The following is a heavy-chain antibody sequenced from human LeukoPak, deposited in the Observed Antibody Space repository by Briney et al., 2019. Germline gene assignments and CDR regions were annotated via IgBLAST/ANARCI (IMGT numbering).Heavy chain of an antibody. J-gene: IGHJ4*02. Sequence: PSETLSLTCTVSGGSISSYYWSWIRQPPGTGQEWIGYIYCSGSTNYNPYPKSRGTISVDTSKNQFSLQLTSVTGADTAVYYCSRMVHDSSGYFSYRFDYWGQGTLVTVSS. D-gene: IGHD3-22*01. CDR1: GGSISSYY. CDR3: SRMVHDSSGYFSYRFDY. CDR2: IYCSGST. V-gene: IGHV4-59*01.